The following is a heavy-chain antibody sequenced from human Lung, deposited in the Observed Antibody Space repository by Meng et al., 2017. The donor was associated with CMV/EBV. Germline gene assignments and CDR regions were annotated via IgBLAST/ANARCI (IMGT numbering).Heavy chain of an antibody. CDR1: GFTFSSYW. Sequence: GESXKISCAASGFTFSSYWMHWVRQAPGKGLVWVSRINSDGSSTSYADSVKGRFTISRDNAKNTLYLQMNSLRAEDTAVYYCARDCHPEGGYPSDAFDIWGQGPMVTFSS. D-gene: IGHD3-22*01. V-gene: IGHV3-74*01. J-gene: IGHJ3*02. CDR2: INSDGSST. CDR3: ARDCHPEGGYPSDAFDI.